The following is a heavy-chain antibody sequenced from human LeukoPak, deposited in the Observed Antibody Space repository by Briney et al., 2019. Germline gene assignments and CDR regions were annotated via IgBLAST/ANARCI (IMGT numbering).Heavy chain of an antibody. CDR1: AFTFSSNY. V-gene: IGHV3-74*01. Sequence: PAGSLRLSCAASAFTFSSNYIHFVRQAPGKGLVWVSRINTDGSSTSYADSVKGRFTISRDNAKNTLYLQMNSLRDEDTAVYYCARAPDGWWSLDYWGQGTLVTVSS. D-gene: IGHD2-8*02. CDR3: ARAPDGWWSLDY. J-gene: IGHJ4*02. CDR2: INTDGSST.